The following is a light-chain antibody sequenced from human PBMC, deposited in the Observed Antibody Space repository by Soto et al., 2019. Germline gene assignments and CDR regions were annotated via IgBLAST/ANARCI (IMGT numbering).Light chain of an antibody. CDR3: SSYTSTSTRV. J-gene: IGLJ1*01. CDR2: EVS. CDR1: SSDVGGYNY. V-gene: IGLV2-14*01. Sequence: QSPLAQPACVSGSPGQSITISCTGTSSDVGGYNYVSWYQHPPGTAPKLMISEVSNRPSGVSNRFSGSKSGNTASLTISGLQAEDEADYYCSSYTSTSTRVFGTGTKVTVL.